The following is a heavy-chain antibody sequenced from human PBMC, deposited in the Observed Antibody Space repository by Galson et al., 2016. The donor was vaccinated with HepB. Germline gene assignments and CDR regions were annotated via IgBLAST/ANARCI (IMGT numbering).Heavy chain of an antibody. D-gene: IGHD2-2*01. CDR3: ARAVSRGTSSFGMDV. CDR2: VNPGNGNT. J-gene: IGHJ6*02. CDR1: GYPFSDYD. Sequence: SVKVSCKAFGYPFSDYDIHWVRQAPGQRLEWMGWVNPGNGNTKYSQKFQGRATFTRDTSANTAYMELSSLRSEDTAVYFCARAVSRGTSSFGMDVWGQGTTVSVSS. V-gene: IGHV1-3*01.